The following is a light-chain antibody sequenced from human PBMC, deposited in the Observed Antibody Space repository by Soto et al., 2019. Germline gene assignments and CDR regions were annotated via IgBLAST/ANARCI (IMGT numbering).Light chain of an antibody. V-gene: IGKV3-20*01. J-gene: IGKJ5*01. CDR3: QQDANTPTT. CDR2: GVS. CDR1: QPDSSNF. Sequence: ELVLSQSPGTLTFSPGESGTLACRVSQPDSSNFLAWYQQKPGQAPRLLIYGVSSRSSGIPDRFCGSGSGTDFTLTINRLEPEDFAAYYCQQDANTPTTFGQGTRLEIK.